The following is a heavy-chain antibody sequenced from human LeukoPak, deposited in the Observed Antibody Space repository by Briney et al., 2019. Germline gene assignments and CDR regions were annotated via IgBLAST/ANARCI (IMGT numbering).Heavy chain of an antibody. Sequence: SGTLSLTCAVSGASISSSNWWSWVRQPPGKGLEWIGEIYHSGSTNYNPSLKSRVTLSVEKSKNQFSLNLSSVTAADTAVYFCVRDYCRSTSCYSALDNWGQGTPVTVSS. CDR2: IYHSGST. J-gene: IGHJ4*02. CDR1: GASISSSNW. V-gene: IGHV4-4*02. D-gene: IGHD2-2*01. CDR3: VRDYCRSTSCYSALDN.